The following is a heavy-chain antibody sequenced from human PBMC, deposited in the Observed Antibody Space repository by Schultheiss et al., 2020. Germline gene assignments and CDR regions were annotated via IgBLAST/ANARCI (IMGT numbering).Heavy chain of an antibody. CDR1: GFTFSGYA. Sequence: GGSLRLSCAASGFTFSGYAMSWVRQAPGKGLEWVSAISGSGGSTYYADSVKGRFTISRDNSKNTLYLQMNSLRAEDTAVYYCARPLSRITSSSWYSFGYWGQGTLVTVSS. V-gene: IGHV3-23*01. CDR3: ARPLSRITSSSWYSFGY. J-gene: IGHJ4*02. D-gene: IGHD6-13*01. CDR2: ISGSGGST.